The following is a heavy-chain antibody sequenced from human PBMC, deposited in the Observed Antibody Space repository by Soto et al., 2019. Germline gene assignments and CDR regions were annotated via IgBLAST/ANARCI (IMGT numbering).Heavy chain of an antibody. V-gene: IGHV4-34*01. D-gene: IGHD6-6*01. CDR3: AASAIDSSSSEGVDY. CDR1: GGSLSGYY. J-gene: IGHJ4*02. CDR2: INHSGST. Sequence: PSETLSLTCAVYGGSLSGYYWCWIRQPSGKGLEWIGEINHSGSTNYNPSLKSRVTISVDTSKNQFSLKLSSVTAADTAVYYCAASAIDSSSSEGVDYWGQGTLVTVSS.